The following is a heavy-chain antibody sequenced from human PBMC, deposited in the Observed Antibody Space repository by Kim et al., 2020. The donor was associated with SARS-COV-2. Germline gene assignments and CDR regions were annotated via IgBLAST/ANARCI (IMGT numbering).Heavy chain of an antibody. Sequence: GGSLRLSCAASGFTFSSYGMHWVRQAPGKGLEWVAVISYDGSNKYYADSVKGRFTISRDNSKNTLYLQMNSRRAEDTAVYYCSPYQHPHWGQGTLVTVSS. D-gene: IGHD2-2*01. CDR1: GFTFSSYG. CDR3: SPYQHPH. J-gene: IGHJ4*02. CDR2: ISYDGSNK. V-gene: IGHV3-30*03.